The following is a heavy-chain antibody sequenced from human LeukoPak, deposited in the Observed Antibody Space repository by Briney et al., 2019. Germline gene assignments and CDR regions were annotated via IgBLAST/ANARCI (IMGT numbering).Heavy chain of an antibody. CDR1: GYTFTSYA. D-gene: IGHD1-26*01. CDR2: ISAGNGNT. CDR3: ARDSGSGSNDY. J-gene: IGHJ4*02. Sequence: ASVTVSCTASGYTFTSYAIHWVRQAPGQRFEWMGWISAGNGNTKYSQNFQGRVTFISNTSATTAFMELSSLRSEDAAVYYCARDSGSGSNDYWGQGTLVTVSS. V-gene: IGHV1-3*01.